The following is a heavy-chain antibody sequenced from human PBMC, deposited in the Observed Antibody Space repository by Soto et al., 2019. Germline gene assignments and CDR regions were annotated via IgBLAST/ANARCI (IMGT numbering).Heavy chain of an antibody. CDR3: AREFQYCISTSCYLDAFDI. D-gene: IGHD2-2*01. J-gene: IGHJ3*02. Sequence: SETLSLTCAVYGGSFSGYYWSWIRQPPGKGLEWIGYIYYSGSTYYNPSLKSRVTISVDTSKNQFSLKLSSVTAADTAVYYCAREFQYCISTSCYLDAFDIWGQGTMVTVSS. CDR1: GGSFSGYY. V-gene: IGHV4-30-4*01. CDR2: IYYSGST.